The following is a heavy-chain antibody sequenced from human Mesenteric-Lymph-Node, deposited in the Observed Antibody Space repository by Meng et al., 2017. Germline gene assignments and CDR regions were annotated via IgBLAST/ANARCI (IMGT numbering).Heavy chain of an antibody. Sequence: QVQVQQAGPSLVVPSGTLSLTCTVSGGAITNRNLWSWVLLPPGKGLEWIGEIYHGGSTNYNPSLKSRVTMSVDKSKNQFSLKLTSVTAADTAVYYCARDTGSVNYFDYWGQGTLVTVSS. CDR2: IYHGGST. CDR1: GGAITNRNL. J-gene: IGHJ4*02. CDR3: ARDTGSVNYFDY. V-gene: IGHV4-4*02. D-gene: IGHD2-8*02.